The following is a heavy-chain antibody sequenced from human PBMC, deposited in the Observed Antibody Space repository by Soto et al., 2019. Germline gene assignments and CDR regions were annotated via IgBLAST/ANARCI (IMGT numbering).Heavy chain of an antibody. CDR1: GFTFSSYA. CDR3: VKPQKEYNWNHNPDFDY. V-gene: IGHV3-64D*08. D-gene: IGHD1-20*01. CDR2: ISSNGGST. J-gene: IGHJ4*02. Sequence: GGSLRLSCSASGFTFSSYAMHWVRQAPGKGLEYVSAISSNGGSTYYADSVKGRFTISRDNSKNTLYLQMSSLRAEDTAVYYCVKPQKEYNWNHNPDFDYWGQGTLVTVSS.